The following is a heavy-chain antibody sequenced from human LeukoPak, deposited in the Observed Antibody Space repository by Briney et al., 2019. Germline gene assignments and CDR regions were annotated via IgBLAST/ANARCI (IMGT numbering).Heavy chain of an antibody. V-gene: IGHV3-33*01. D-gene: IGHD3-22*01. J-gene: IGHJ3*02. Sequence: PGGSLRLSCVASGFTFSSYGMHWVRQAPGKGLEWVAVIWHGGRSQDYADSVKGRFIVSRDNSKNTMDLQMNSLRAEDTAVYYCARERSDGSGFQDAFDIWGQGTMVTVSS. CDR2: IWHGGRSQ. CDR1: GFTFSSYG. CDR3: ARERSDGSGFQDAFDI.